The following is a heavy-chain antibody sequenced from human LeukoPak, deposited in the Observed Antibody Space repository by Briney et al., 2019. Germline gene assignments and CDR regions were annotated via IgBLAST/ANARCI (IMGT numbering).Heavy chain of an antibody. V-gene: IGHV3-43*01. D-gene: IGHD3-10*01. CDR1: GFTFDDYT. CDR2: ISWDGGST. J-gene: IGHJ4*02. CDR3: AKGYGLGSWFPFDY. Sequence: GGSLRLSCAASGFTFDDYTMHWVRQAPGKGLEWVSLISWDGGSTYYADSVKGRFTISRDNSKNSLYLQMNSLRTEDTALYYCAKGYGLGSWFPFDYWGQGTLVTVSS.